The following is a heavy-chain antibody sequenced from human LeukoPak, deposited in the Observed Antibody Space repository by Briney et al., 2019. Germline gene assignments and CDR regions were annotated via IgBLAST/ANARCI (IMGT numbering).Heavy chain of an antibody. V-gene: IGHV3-48*01. D-gene: IGHD2-21*01. CDR2: ISTTSRTI. Sequence: GGSLRLSCAASGFTLSSYSMNWVRQAPGKGLEWVSYISTTSRTIHYADSVKGRFTISRDNAKNSLYLQMNSLRAEDTAVHYCARAGHADSFDYWGQGALVTVSS. J-gene: IGHJ4*02. CDR3: ARAGHADSFDY. CDR1: GFTLSSYS.